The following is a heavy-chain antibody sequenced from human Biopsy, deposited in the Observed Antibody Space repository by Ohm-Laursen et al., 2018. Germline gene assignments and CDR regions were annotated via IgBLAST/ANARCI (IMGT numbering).Heavy chain of an antibody. J-gene: IGHJ4*02. CDR3: ASRPNCGGVCSSGFDY. CDR1: GFTFNRSA. V-gene: IGHV1-58*02. CDR2: IVVGGGNT. D-gene: IGHD2-21*02. Sequence: SSVKVSCKASGFTFNRSAMQWVRQARGQRLEWIGWIVVGGGNTNYAQKFQERVTITRDMSTSTAYMELSSLRSEDTAVYYCASRPNCGGVCSSGFDYWGQGTLVTVSS.